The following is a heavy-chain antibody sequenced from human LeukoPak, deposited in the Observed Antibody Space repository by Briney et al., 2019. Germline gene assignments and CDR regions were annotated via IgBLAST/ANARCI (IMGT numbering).Heavy chain of an antibody. CDR3: TRGTSTYSLFDY. V-gene: IGHV4-59*01. D-gene: IGHD2-15*01. Sequence: SETLSLTCTVSGGSISSYYWSWIRQPPGKGLEWIGYIYYSGSTNYNPSLKSRVTISVDTSKNQFSLKLSSVTAADTAVYYCTRGTSTYSLFDYWGQGTLVTVSS. J-gene: IGHJ4*02. CDR2: IYYSGST. CDR1: GGSISSYY.